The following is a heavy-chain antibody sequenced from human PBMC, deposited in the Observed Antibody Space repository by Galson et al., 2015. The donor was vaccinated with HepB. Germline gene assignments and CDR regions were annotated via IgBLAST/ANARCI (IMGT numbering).Heavy chain of an antibody. J-gene: IGHJ4*02. Sequence: SLRLSCATSGVTFNNYWMHWVRQAPGKGLVWVSRINTDSSSATYTDYVKDRFTISRDNGKDTLYLQMNSLRAEDTAVYYCSAGLASWGQGTLVTVSS. CDR2: INTDSSSA. CDR3: SAGLAS. CDR1: GVTFNNYW. D-gene: IGHD3-10*01. V-gene: IGHV3-74*03.